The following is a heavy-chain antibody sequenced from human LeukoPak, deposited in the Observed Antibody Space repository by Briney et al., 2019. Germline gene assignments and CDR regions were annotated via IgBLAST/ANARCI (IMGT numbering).Heavy chain of an antibody. Sequence: SETLSLTCAVYGGSFSGYYWSWIRQPPGKGLEWIGEINHSGSTNYNPSLKSRVTISVDTSKNQFSLKLSSVTAADTAVYYCARNYDFWXGYLGWFDPWGQGTLVTVS. CDR3: ARNYDFWXGYLGWFDP. CDR2: INHSGST. V-gene: IGHV4-34*01. J-gene: IGHJ5*02. D-gene: IGHD3-3*01. CDR1: GGSFSGYY.